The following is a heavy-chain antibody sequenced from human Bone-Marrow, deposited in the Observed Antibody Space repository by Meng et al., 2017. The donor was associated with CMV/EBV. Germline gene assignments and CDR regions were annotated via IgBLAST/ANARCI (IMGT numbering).Heavy chain of an antibody. CDR1: GFTFSGSA. J-gene: IGHJ4*02. CDR3: TRPWAGGDTGTDY. CDR2: IRSKANSYAT. D-gene: IGHD3-16*01. Sequence: GESLKIFCAAAGFTFSGSAMHWVRQASGKGLEWVGRIRSKANSYATAYAASVKGRFTISRDDSKKTAYLQMNSLKTEDTAVYYCTRPWAGGDTGTDYWGQGTLVTVSS. V-gene: IGHV3-73*01.